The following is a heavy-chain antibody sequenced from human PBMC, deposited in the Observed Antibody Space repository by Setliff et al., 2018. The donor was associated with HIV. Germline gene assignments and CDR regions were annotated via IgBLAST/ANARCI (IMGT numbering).Heavy chain of an antibody. D-gene: IGHD4-17*01. Sequence: SETLSLTCAVSGYSISSGYYWGWIRQPPGKGLEWIGNIYHHGTTYYYPSLKGRVTISLDTSNNQFSLNLNSVTAADTAVYYCARGGPTVAFGLDVWGQGTTVSVSS. V-gene: IGHV4-38-2*01. CDR1: GYSISSGYY. CDR3: ARGGPTVAFGLDV. J-gene: IGHJ6*02. CDR2: IYHHGTT.